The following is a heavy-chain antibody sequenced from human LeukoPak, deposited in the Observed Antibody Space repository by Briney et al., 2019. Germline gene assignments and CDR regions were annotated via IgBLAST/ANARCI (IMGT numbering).Heavy chain of an antibody. J-gene: IGHJ2*01. CDR3: ARDKIVGATTGSYFDL. Sequence: PGGSLRLSCAASGFTFSTYWMHWVRHAPGKGLVWVSRVSADGSSTTYADSVKGRFTISRDNAKNTLYLQMNSLKAEDTAVYYCARDKIVGATTGSYFDLWGRGTLVTVSS. V-gene: IGHV3-74*01. CDR1: GFTFSTYW. CDR2: VSADGSST. D-gene: IGHD1-26*01.